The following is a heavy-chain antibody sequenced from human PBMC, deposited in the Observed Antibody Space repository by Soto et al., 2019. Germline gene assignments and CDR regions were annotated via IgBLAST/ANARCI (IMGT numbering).Heavy chain of an antibody. J-gene: IGHJ4*02. Sequence: QMTLKESGPTLVKPTQTLTLTGTFSGFSLSTRGVGVGRIRQPPAKALEWLVTIYGDEAKRYSPSLRNRLTITKDTSNHQVLLTLNDIDPGDTTTYFCAHRHTYPRFDFWGQGTLVSVSS. CDR2: IYGDEAK. V-gene: IGHV2-5*02. CDR3: AHRHTYPRFDF. D-gene: IGHD2-2*02. CDR1: GFSLSTRGVG.